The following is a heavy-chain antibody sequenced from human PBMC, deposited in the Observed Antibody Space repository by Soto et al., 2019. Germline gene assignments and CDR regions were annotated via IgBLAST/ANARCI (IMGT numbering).Heavy chain of an antibody. CDR1: GFTFISYS. D-gene: IGHD3-3*01. Sequence: PGGSLRLSCGASGFTFISYSMNWVRQAPGKGLEWVSSISSSSSYIYYADSVKGRFTISRDNPENTLFLHMSSPRADDTAVYYCAIARVADSSLDHWGQGILVTVSS. CDR3: AIARVADSSLDH. V-gene: IGHV3-21*01. CDR2: ISSSSSYI. J-gene: IGHJ4*01.